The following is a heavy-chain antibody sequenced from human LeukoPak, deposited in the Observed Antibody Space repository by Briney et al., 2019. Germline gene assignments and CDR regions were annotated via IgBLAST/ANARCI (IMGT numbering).Heavy chain of an antibody. J-gene: IGHJ4*02. Sequence: SETLSLTCTVSGGSVSSGSYYWSWIRQPPGKGLEWIGYIYYSGNTNYNPSLKSRVTISVDTSKNQFSLKLSSVTAADTAVYYCARDLRRYGSGSLMFDYWGQGTLVTVSS. D-gene: IGHD3-10*01. CDR2: IYYSGNT. CDR1: GGSVSSGSYY. V-gene: IGHV4-61*01. CDR3: ARDLRRYGSGSLMFDY.